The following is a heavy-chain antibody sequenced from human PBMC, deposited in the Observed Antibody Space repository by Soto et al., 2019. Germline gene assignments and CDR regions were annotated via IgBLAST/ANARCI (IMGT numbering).Heavy chain of an antibody. J-gene: IGHJ5*02. CDR2: INHSGST. CDR1: GESFSDYY. CDR3: ARLVGELSRNS. V-gene: IGHV4-34*01. D-gene: IGHD3-16*02. Sequence: QVQQQQWGAGLLKPSETLSLTCAVYGESFSDYYWSWIRQPPGKGLEWIGEINHSGSTNNNPSLKSRVTLSVDTSKNQFSLKLSSVTASDTAVYYCARLVGELSRNSWGQGTLVTVSA.